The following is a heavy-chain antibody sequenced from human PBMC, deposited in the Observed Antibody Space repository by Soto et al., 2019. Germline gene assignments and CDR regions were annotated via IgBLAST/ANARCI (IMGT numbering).Heavy chain of an antibody. Sequence: PGGSLRLSCAASGFSFGSYGMHWVRQAPGKGLEWVAVIWNDGTNKYYAESVRGRFTISRDNSRNTLYLQMNSLGAEDTALYYCARDPSYCTGGSCLAFDYWGQGTPVTVSS. V-gene: IGHV3-33*01. D-gene: IGHD2-15*01. CDR1: GFSFGSYG. CDR2: IWNDGTNK. J-gene: IGHJ4*02. CDR3: ARDPSYCTGGSCLAFDY.